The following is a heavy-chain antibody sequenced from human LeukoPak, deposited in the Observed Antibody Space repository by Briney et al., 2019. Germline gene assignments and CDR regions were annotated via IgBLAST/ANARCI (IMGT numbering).Heavy chain of an antibody. CDR2: ISYDGSNK. Sequence: PGGSLRLSCAASGCTFSSYAMHWVRQAPGKGLEWVAVISYDGSNKYYADSVKGRFTISRDNSKNTLYLQMNSLRAEDTAVYYCARELSSSTRPLDYWGQGTLVTVSS. J-gene: IGHJ4*02. D-gene: IGHD6-13*01. CDR1: GCTFSSYA. CDR3: ARELSSSTRPLDY. V-gene: IGHV3-30-3*01.